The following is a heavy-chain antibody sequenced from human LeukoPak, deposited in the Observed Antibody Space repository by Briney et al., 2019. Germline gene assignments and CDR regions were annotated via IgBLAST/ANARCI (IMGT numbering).Heavy chain of an antibody. CDR2: ISESGTT. J-gene: IGHJ4*02. CDR1: GGSISSSLHY. D-gene: IGHD6-19*01. V-gene: IGHV4-39*01. Sequence: SETLSLTCSVSGGSISSSLHYWAWTRQPPGKGLEWLATISESGTTYYNPSLKSRVTISVDTSKNQFSLNLGSVTAADTAVYYCARYSGSYFDYWGQGALVTVSS. CDR3: ARYSGSYFDY.